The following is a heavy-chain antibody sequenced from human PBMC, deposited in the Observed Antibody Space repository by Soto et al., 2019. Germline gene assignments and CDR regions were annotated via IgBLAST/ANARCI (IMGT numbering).Heavy chain of an antibody. CDR2: IYWDDDK. V-gene: IGHV2-5*02. D-gene: IGHD3-3*01. J-gene: IGHJ4*02. CDR1: GFSLTTSGVG. CDR3: AHRVLRTVFGLVTTTAIYFDF. Sequence: QITLKESGPTVVKPTETLTLTCTFSGFSLTTSGVGVGWVRQSPGKAPEWLALIYWDDDKRYSTSLNSRLIINKDTSKNHVVQTMANVDPADTATYYCAHRVLRTVFGLVTTTAIYFDFWGPGTPVVVSS.